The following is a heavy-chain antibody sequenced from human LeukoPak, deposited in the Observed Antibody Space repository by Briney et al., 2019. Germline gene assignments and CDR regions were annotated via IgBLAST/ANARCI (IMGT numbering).Heavy chain of an antibody. J-gene: IGHJ4*02. D-gene: IGHD5-18*01. CDR2: ISAYNGNT. CDR3: ARDRYTAIAKGRFDY. Sequence: ASVKVSCKASGYTFTSYGISWVRQAPGQGLEWMGWISAYNGNTNYAQKLQGRVTMTTDTSTSTAYMELRSLRSDDTAVYYCARDRYTAIAKGRFDYWGQGTLVTVSS. CDR1: GYTFTSYG. V-gene: IGHV1-18*01.